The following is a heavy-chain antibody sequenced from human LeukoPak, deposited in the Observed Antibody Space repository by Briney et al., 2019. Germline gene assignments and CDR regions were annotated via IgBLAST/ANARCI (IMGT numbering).Heavy chain of an antibody. CDR3: ARVGLLWFGELLENDAFYI. D-gene: IGHD3-10*01. J-gene: IGHJ3*02. CDR2: INHSGST. V-gene: IGHV4-34*01. CDR1: GGSFSGYY. Sequence: SETLSLTCAVYGGSFSGYYWSWIRQPPGKGLEWIGEINHSGSTNYNPFLKSRVTISVDTSKNQFSLKLSSVTAADTAVYYCARVGLLWFGELLENDAFYIWGQGTMVTVSS.